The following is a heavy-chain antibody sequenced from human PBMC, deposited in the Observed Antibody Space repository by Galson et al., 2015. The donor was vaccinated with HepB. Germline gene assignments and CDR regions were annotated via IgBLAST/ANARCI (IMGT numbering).Heavy chain of an antibody. CDR1: GFTFSSYA. D-gene: IGHD6-6*01. Sequence: SLRLSCAASGFTFSSYAMHWVRQAPGKGLEWVAVISYDGSNKYYADSVKGRFTISRDNSKNTLYLQMNSLRAVDTAVYYCARSIAAFPFDYWGQGTLVTVSS. CDR2: ISYDGSNK. CDR3: ARSIAAFPFDY. J-gene: IGHJ4*02. V-gene: IGHV3-30*04.